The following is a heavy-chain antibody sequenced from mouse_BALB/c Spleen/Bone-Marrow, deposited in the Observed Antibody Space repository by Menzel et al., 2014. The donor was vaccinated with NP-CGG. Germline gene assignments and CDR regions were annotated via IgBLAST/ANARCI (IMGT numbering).Heavy chain of an antibody. CDR2: IQYSGNT. J-gene: IGHJ2*01. Sequence: VQLQQSGPDLVKPSQSLSLPCTVTGYSITSGYSWHWIRQFPGNKLEWMGYIQYSGNTNYNPSLKSRISITRDTSKNQFFLQLNSVTTEDTATYYCARRGNRLTHYFDYWGQGTTLTVSS. CDR3: ARRGNRLTHYFDY. CDR1: GYSITSGYS. D-gene: IGHD2-1*01. V-gene: IGHV3-1*02.